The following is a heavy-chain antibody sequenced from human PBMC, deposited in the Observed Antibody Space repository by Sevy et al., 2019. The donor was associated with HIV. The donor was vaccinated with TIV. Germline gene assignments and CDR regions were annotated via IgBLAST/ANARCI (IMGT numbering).Heavy chain of an antibody. D-gene: IGHD3-16*02. CDR2: ISYDGSNK. J-gene: IGHJ4*02. Sequence: GGSLRLSCAASGFTFSSYAMHWVRQAPGKGLEWVAVISYDGSNKYYADSVKGRFTISRDNSKNTLYLQMNSLRAEDTAAYYCARGSDDYVWGSYRAVDYWGQGTLVTVSS. CDR3: ARGSDDYVWGSYRAVDY. CDR1: GFTFSSYA. V-gene: IGHV3-30-3*01.